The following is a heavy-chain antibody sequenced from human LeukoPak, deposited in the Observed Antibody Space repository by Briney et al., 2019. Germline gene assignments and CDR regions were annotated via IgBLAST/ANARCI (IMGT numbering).Heavy chain of an antibody. J-gene: IGHJ5*02. CDR2: FYTSGST. CDR1: GGSISSGIYY. V-gene: IGHV4-61*02. CDR3: ARESYYYDSSGHYSECFDP. D-gene: IGHD3-22*01. Sequence: RSQTLSLTLTVSGGSISSGIYYSSWIRHPAGKALVCIGRFYTSGSTNYRPPLKGRGTISVDTSKNHFFLELGSVTAADKAVYYCARESYYYDSSGHYSECFDPWGQGTLVTVSS.